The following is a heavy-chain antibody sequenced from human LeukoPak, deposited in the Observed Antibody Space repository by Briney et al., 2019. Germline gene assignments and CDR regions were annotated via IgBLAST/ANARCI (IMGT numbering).Heavy chain of an antibody. V-gene: IGHV3-73*01. D-gene: IGHD1-26*01. CDR2: IRSKANSYAT. Sequence: GSLRLSCAASGFTFSGSAMHWVRQASGKGLEWVGRIRSKANSYATAYAASVKGRFTISRDDSKNTAYLQMNSLKTEDTAVYYCTRLGAAPGDYWGQGTLVTVSS. CDR1: GFTFSGSA. CDR3: TRLGAAPGDY. J-gene: IGHJ4*02.